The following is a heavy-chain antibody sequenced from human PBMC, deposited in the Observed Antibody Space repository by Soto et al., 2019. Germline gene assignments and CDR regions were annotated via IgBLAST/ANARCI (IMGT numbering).Heavy chain of an antibody. CDR1: EFNFSGYA. V-gene: IGHV3-23*01. CDR2: ISASSGST. D-gene: IGHD2-21*02. J-gene: IGHJ6*04. CDR3: ENGPHGDFLSTYYYQCYGTAP. Sequence: PGSSLKLSWAAGEFNFSGYAMIWVRQAPGKGLELVLAISASSGSTYYADSVKCRFTISRNKSKNTTKQKMNSRRAEDTAVYYCENGPHGDFLSTYYYQCYGTAPPGKGTRSPATQ.